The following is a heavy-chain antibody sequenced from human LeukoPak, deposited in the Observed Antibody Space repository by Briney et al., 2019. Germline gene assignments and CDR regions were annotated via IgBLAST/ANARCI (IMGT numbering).Heavy chain of an antibody. CDR2: IYYSGST. CDR3: ARAPPSAAGYYYGLDV. J-gene: IGHJ6*02. CDR1: GGSISSYY. V-gene: IGHV4-59*01. D-gene: IGHD6-13*01. Sequence: SETLSLTCTVSGGSISSYYWSWIRQPPGKGLEWIGYIYYSGSTNYNPSLKSRVTISVDTSKNQFSLKLTSVTAADTAEYYCARAPPSAAGYYYGLDVWGQGTTVTVSS.